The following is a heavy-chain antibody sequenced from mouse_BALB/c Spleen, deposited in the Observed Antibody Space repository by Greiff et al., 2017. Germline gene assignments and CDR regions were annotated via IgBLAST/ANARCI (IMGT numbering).Heavy chain of an antibody. V-gene: IGHV2-6-5*01. D-gene: IGHD2-14*01. Sequence: VQLQQSGPGLVAPSQSLSITCTVSGFSLTDYGVSWIRQPPGKGLEWLGVIWGGGSTYYNSALKSRLSISKDNSKSQVFLKMNSLQTDDTAMYYCAKHERGYYRSSFAYWGQGTLVTVSA. CDR2: IWGGGST. CDR1: GFSLTDYG. J-gene: IGHJ3*01. CDR3: AKHERGYYRSSFAY.